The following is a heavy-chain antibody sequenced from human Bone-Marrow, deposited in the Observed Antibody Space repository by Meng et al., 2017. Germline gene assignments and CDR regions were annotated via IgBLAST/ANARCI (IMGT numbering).Heavy chain of an antibody. V-gene: IGHV4-38-2*02. CDR3: ARDTYGDYGKYYYYYYGMDV. CDR2: IYQSGST. Sequence: SETLSLTCAVSGYSITGSYNWGWIRQSPGKGLEWIGSIYQSGSTYYNPSLKSRVTMSTDTSKNQFSLKLTSVTAADTAVYYCARDTYGDYGKYYYYYYGMDVWGQGTTVTVSS. J-gene: IGHJ6*02. CDR1: GYSITGSYN. D-gene: IGHD4-17*01.